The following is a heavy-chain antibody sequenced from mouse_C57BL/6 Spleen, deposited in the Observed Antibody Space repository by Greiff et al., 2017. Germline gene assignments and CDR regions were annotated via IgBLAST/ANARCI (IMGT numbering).Heavy chain of an antibody. CDR2: IYPGDGDT. CDR1: GYAFSSSW. D-gene: IGHD2-4*01. J-gene: IGHJ4*01. Sequence: QVQLQQSGPELVKPGASVKISCKASGYAFSSSWMNWVKQRPGKGLEWIGRIYPGDGDTNYNGKFKGKATLTADKSSSTAYMQLSSLTSEDSAVYFCARSSDYDYYAMDDWGQGTSVTVSS. CDR3: ARSSDYDYYAMDD. V-gene: IGHV1-82*01.